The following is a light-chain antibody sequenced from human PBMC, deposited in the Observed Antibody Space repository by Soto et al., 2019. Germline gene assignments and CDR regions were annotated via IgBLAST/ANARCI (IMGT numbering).Light chain of an antibody. CDR3: QQYGSSRWT. CDR2: GAS. J-gene: IGKJ1*01. CDR1: QSVSSSY. Sequence: EIVLTQSPGTLSLSPGERATLSCRASQSVSSSYLAWYQQKPGQAPRLLIYGASSRATGIPDRFSGSGSGTDFTLTISRQEPEDFAVYYCQQYGSSRWTFCQGTKVEIK. V-gene: IGKV3-20*01.